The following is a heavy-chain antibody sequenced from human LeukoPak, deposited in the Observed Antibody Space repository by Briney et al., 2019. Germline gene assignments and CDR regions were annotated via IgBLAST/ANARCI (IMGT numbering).Heavy chain of an antibody. CDR2: INYSGST. Sequence: SETLSLTCTVSGGSISRYYWSWIRQPPGKGLEWIGFINYSGSTNYNPSLKSRVTKSVDTSKNQFSLKLSSVTAADKAIYYCARLTRGSGWTYYFDYWGQGILVTVSS. CDR1: GGSISRYY. CDR3: ARLTRGSGWTYYFDY. J-gene: IGHJ4*02. V-gene: IGHV4-59*01. D-gene: IGHD6-19*01.